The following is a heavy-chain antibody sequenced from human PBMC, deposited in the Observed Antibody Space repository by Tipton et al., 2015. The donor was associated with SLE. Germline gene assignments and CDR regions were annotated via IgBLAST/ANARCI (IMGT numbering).Heavy chain of an antibody. D-gene: IGHD2-15*01. CDR2: IPSSATAI. CDR1: GFTFDIYE. Sequence: GSLRLSCATSGFTFDIYEMNWVRQAPGKGLDWISYIPSSATAIFYADSVTGRFTISRDNSKNTLYLQMNSLRPEGTAVYYCATLWGYCSFCMCYSALWGQGTLVTVSS. V-gene: IGHV3-48*03. J-gene: IGHJ4*02. CDR3: ATLWGYCSFCMCYSAL.